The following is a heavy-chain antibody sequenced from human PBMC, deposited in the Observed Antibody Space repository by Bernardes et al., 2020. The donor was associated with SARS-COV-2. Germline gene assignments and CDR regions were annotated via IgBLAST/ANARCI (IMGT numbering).Heavy chain of an antibody. Sequence: GGSLRLSCKVSGFTFNRHGIHWVRQAPNKGLEWVATVPRDGNNKEYAESVKGRFTSFRDTSKNTLFLQMHGLRREDTAVYYCGRDSSISSNFYYGVDVWGQGTTVIVSS. J-gene: IGHJ6*01. CDR1: GFTFNRHG. V-gene: IGHV3-30*03. CDR3: GRDSSISSNFYYGVDV. CDR2: VPRDGNNK. D-gene: IGHD6-13*01.